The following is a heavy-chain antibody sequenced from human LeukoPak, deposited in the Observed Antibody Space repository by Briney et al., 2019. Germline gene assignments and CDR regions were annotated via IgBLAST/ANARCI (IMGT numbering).Heavy chain of an antibody. D-gene: IGHD6-6*01. J-gene: IGHJ6*04. CDR3: ARASGVYSSSSGALDV. CDR2: IYSGGGT. Sequence: PGGSLRLSCEASGFTVSSNFVSWVRQAPGKGLEWVSVIYSGGGTDYADSVKGRFTISRDNSKNTLYLQMNSLRAEDTAVYYCARASGVYSSSSGALDVWGKATTVTVPS. CDR1: GFTVSSNF. V-gene: IGHV3-66*02.